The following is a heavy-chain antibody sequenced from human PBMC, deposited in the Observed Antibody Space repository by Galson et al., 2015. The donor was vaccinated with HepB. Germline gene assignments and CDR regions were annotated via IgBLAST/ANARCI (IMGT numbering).Heavy chain of an antibody. D-gene: IGHD6-13*01. CDR2: ISTRGSYI. Sequence: SLRLSCAASGFSFSSYSMNWVRQAPGKGLEYVSSISTRGSYIYYADSVKGRFTISRDNAKNSLYLQMNSLRAEDTAVYYCARVLIAAAGLDRWGQGTLVTVSS. V-gene: IGHV3-21*01. J-gene: IGHJ5*02. CDR1: GFSFSSYS. CDR3: ARVLIAAAGLDR.